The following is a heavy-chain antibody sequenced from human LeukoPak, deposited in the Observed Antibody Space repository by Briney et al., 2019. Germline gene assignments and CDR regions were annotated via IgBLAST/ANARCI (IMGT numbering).Heavy chain of an antibody. Sequence: GGSLRLSCAASGFAFSSYSMNWVRQAPGKGLEGISYINIGSNSLLYADSVKGRFTISRGNAKNSLYLQMNSLRAEDTALYYCAKDMGYCSGGSCYKGVYWGQGTLVTVSS. V-gene: IGHV3-21*05. CDR3: AKDMGYCSGGSCYKGVY. J-gene: IGHJ4*02. CDR2: INIGSNSL. CDR1: GFAFSSYS. D-gene: IGHD2-15*01.